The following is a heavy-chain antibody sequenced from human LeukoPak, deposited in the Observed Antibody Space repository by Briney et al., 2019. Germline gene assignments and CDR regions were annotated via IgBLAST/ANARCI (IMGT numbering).Heavy chain of an antibody. CDR1: GFRFTSYD. V-gene: IGHV3-30*04. Sequence: GGSLRLSCAACGFRFTSYDVHWVRQAPGKGLEWVAVTSIDQGIKFYTDSVKGRFTISRDNSKNTLYLEMNSLRVDDTAVYFCARDLRTGAPDFFDSWGQGTLVTVSS. CDR3: ARDLRTGAPDFFDS. J-gene: IGHJ4*02. D-gene: IGHD1-14*01. CDR2: TSIDQGIK.